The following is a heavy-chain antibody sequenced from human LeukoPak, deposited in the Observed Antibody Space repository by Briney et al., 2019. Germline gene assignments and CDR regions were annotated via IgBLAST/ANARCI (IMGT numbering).Heavy chain of an antibody. D-gene: IGHD3-10*01. Sequence: GGSLRLSCVASGFSLRGYAMHWVRQAPGKGGLEWVTMISYDGRDQYYADSVKGRFTISRDDSKNTLFLQMNSLRVEDTAMYHCARIGLVVSSGSGFDYWGQGTLVTVTS. CDR2: ISYDGRDQ. V-gene: IGHV3-30-3*01. J-gene: IGHJ4*02. CDR3: ARIGLVVSSGSGFDY. CDR1: GFSLRGYA.